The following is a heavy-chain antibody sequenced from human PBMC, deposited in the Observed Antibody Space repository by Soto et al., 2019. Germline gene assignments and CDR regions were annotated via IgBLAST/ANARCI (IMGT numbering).Heavy chain of an antibody. J-gene: IGHJ6*02. D-gene: IGHD3-10*01. CDR3: ARGIGVDV. CDR1: GLIFSSYW. V-gene: IGHV3-7*03. CDR2: IKQDGSER. Sequence: GGSLRLSCATSGLIFSSYWMSWVRQAPGKGLEWVANIKQDGSERYYLDSVKGRFTISRDNAKDSLYLQMNSLRAEDTAVYYCARGIGVDVWGQGTTVTVSS.